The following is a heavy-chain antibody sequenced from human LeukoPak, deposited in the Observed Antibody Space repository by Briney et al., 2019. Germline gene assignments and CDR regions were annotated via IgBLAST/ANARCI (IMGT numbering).Heavy chain of an antibody. CDR2: ISYDGSNK. Sequence: PGGSLRLSCAASGFTFSSYGMHWVRQAPGKGLEWVAVISYDGSNKYYADSVKGRFTISRDNSKNTLYLQMNSLRAEDTAVYYCAKGGWEMATIADAFDIWGQGTMVTVSS. D-gene: IGHD5-24*01. CDR1: GFTFSSYG. V-gene: IGHV3-30*18. J-gene: IGHJ3*02. CDR3: AKGGWEMATIADAFDI.